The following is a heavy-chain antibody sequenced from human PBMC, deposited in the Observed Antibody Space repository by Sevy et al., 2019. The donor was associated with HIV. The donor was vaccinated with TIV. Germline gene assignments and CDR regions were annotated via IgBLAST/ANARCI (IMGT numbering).Heavy chain of an antibody. V-gene: IGHV3-23*01. J-gene: IGHJ3*02. CDR3: AGGRYDSSGSFDARDI. CDR2: IYGSGGVT. D-gene: IGHD3-22*01. Sequence: GGSLRLSCKPSGFTFTSYAMNWVRQAPGKGLEWISTIYGSGGVTYYADSVKGRFTISRDKSKNTLYLQMNSLRTEDTALYYCAGGRYDSSGSFDARDIWGQGTMVTVSS. CDR1: GFTFTSYA.